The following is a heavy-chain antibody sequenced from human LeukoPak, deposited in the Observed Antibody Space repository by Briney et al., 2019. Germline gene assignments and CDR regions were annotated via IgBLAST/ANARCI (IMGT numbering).Heavy chain of an antibody. D-gene: IGHD3-10*01. J-gene: IGHJ6*04. CDR1: GFIFNNYW. CDR3: ARDGPWFGENMDV. CDR2: IKQDGSVK. V-gene: IGHV3-7*01. Sequence: GGSLRLSCAASGFIFNNYWMTWVRQAPGKGLEWVANIKQDGSVKYYVDSVKGRFTISRDNAKNSLYLQMNSLRAEDTAVYYCARDGPWFGENMDVWGKGTTVTISS.